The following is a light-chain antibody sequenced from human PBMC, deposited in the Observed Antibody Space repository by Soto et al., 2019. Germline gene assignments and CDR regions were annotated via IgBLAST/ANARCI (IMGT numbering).Light chain of an antibody. CDR3: QQYTSFSWT. J-gene: IGKJ1*01. CDR1: QSISSW. CDR2: EAS. V-gene: IGKV1-5*01. Sequence: DHQMTPSPSTLSASVGDRVAITCRASQSISSWLAWYQQKPGKAPKLLIYEASNLESGVPSRFSGSGSGTEFILTISSLQSDDSATYYCQQYTSFSWTFGQGTKVDI.